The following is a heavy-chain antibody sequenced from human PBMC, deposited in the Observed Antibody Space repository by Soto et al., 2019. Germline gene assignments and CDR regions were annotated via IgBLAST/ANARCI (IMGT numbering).Heavy chain of an antibody. CDR2: ISGSGGST. D-gene: IGHD7-27*01. Sequence: GGSLRLSCAASGFTFSSYAMSWVRQAPGKGLEWVSAISGSGGSTYYADSVKGRFTISRDNSKNTLYLQMNSLRAEDTAVYYCAKDPPEQLGTDDAFDIWGQGTMVTVSS. V-gene: IGHV3-23*01. CDR1: GFTFSSYA. J-gene: IGHJ3*02. CDR3: AKDPPEQLGTDDAFDI.